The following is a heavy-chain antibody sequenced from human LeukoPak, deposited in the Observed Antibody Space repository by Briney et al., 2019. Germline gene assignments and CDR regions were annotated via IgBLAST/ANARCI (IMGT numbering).Heavy chain of an antibody. Sequence: SVKVSCKASGGTFSSYAISWVRQAPGKGLEWMGGIIPIFGTANYAQKFQGRVTITADESTSTAYMELSSLRSEDTAVYYCARATYYYGSGSFPPIDYWGQGTLVTVSS. D-gene: IGHD3-10*01. V-gene: IGHV1-69*01. J-gene: IGHJ4*02. CDR3: ARATYYYGSGSFPPIDY. CDR1: GGTFSSYA. CDR2: IIPIFGTA.